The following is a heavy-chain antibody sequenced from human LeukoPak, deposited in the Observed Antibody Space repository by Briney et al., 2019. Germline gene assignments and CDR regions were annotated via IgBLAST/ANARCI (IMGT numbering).Heavy chain of an antibody. CDR3: ARTEIAVADLFDY. V-gene: IGHV1-2*04. J-gene: IGHJ4*02. CDR2: INPNSGGT. Sequence: ASVKVSCKASGYTFTCYYMHWVRQAPGQGLEWMGWINPNSGGTNYAQKFQGWVTMTRDTSISTAYMELSRLRSDDTAVYYCARTEIAVADLFDYWGQGTLVTVSS. D-gene: IGHD6-19*01. CDR1: GYTFTCYY.